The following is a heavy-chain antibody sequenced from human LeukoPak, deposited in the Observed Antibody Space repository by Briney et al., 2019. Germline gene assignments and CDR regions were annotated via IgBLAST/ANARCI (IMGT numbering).Heavy chain of an antibody. Sequence: GGALKLSFAASGFPFSSYAMQWVRQAPGKGLGWVAVISYEGSNKYYADSVKGRFTISRDNSKNTLYLQMNSLRAEDTAVYYCAKAYSSSWYSDFFDYWGQGTLVTVSS. D-gene: IGHD6-13*01. V-gene: IGHV3-30-3*01. CDR1: GFPFSSYA. CDR3: AKAYSSSWYSDFFDY. J-gene: IGHJ4*02. CDR2: ISYEGSNK.